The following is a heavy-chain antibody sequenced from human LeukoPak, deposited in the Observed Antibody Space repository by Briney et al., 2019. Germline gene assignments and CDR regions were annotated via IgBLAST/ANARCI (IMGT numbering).Heavy chain of an antibody. CDR1: GYTFTSYG. CDR2: ISAYNGNT. Sequence: GASVKVSCKASGYTFTSYGISWVRQAPGQGLEWMGWISAYNGNTNYAQKLQGRVTMTTDTSTSTAYMELRSLRSDDTAVYYCARDGGIEAALYYYYYYGMDVWGQGTTVTVSS. CDR3: ARDGGIEAALYYYYYYGMDV. J-gene: IGHJ6*02. V-gene: IGHV1-18*01. D-gene: IGHD6-13*01.